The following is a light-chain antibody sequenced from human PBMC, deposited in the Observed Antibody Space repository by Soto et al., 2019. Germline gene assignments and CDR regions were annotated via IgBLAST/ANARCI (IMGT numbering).Light chain of an antibody. V-gene: IGKV1-5*03. CDR2: KTS. Sequence: DIQLTQSPSTLSASVGDRVTITCRASQSISSWLAWYQQKPGKAPKFLIYKTSNLESGVPSRFSGSGSGTELTLTISSLPHDDFATYYCQYYNNYCWTFGQGTKVEIK. CDR3: QYYNNYCWT. J-gene: IGKJ1*01. CDR1: QSISSW.